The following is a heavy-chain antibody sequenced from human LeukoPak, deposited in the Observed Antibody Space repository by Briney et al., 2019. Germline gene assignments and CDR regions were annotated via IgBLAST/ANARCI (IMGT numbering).Heavy chain of an antibody. CDR2: INHSGST. D-gene: IGHD4/OR15-4a*01. CDR3: ARAPTLVDAADAFDI. CDR1: GGSFSGYY. Sequence: SETLSLTCAVYGGSFSGYYWSWIRQSPGKGLEWIGEINHSGSTNYNPSLKSRVTISVDTSKNQFSLKLSSVTAADTAVYYCARAPTLVDAADAFDIWGQGTMVTVSS. V-gene: IGHV4-34*01. J-gene: IGHJ3*02.